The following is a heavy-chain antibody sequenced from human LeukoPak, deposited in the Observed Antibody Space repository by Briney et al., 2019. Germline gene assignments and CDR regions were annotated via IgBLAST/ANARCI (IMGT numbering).Heavy chain of an antibody. V-gene: IGHV3-23*01. Sequence: FGIGRCGIRWYISAPGEALKKISVISGRDVNTYYADSVKGRFTISRDNSKNTLYLQMDSLRVEDTAVYYCAKDGGYYDFDSWGQGTLVTVSS. CDR2: ISGRDVNT. J-gene: IGHJ4*02. D-gene: IGHD5-12*01. CDR3: AKDGGYYDFDS. CDR1: FGIGRCG.